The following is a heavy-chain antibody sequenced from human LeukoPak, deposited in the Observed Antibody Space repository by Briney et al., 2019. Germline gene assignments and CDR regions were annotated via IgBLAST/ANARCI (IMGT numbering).Heavy chain of an antibody. V-gene: IGHV1-18*01. J-gene: IGHJ4*02. CDR1: GYTFTSYG. CDR2: LSAYNGNT. Sequence: ASVMVSCKASGYTFTSYGISWVRQAPGQGLECMGWLSAYNGNTNYAQKLQGRVTMTTDTSTSTAYMELRSLRSDDTAVYYCARSMRGMGATTGDFDYWGQGTLVTVSS. D-gene: IGHD1-26*01. CDR3: ARSMRGMGATTGDFDY.